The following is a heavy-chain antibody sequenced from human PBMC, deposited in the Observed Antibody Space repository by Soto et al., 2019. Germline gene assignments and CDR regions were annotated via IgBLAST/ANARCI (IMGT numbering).Heavy chain of an antibody. J-gene: IGHJ5*02. V-gene: IGHV1-8*01. CDR1: GYTFASYD. Sequence: ASVKVSCKASGYTFASYDINWVRQATGQGLEWMGWMNPNSGNTGYAQKFQGRVTITADESTSTAYMELSSLRSEDTAVYYCARDRGPSSGYYPYWFDPWGQATLVTVSS. D-gene: IGHD3-22*01. CDR3: ARDRGPSSGYYPYWFDP. CDR2: MNPNSGNT.